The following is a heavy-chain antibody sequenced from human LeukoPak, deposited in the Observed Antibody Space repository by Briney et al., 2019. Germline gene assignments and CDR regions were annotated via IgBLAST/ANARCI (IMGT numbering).Heavy chain of an antibody. J-gene: IGHJ4*02. CDR3: AKAPTATVVFFES. CDR2: FSASGGST. Sequence: WGSLRLSCVGSGFTFGDYGMSRVSQAPGKGLEWVSSFSASGGSTYYADSVKGRFTISRDNSKNIMFLQMNSLRAEDTAIYYCAKAPTATVVFFESWGQGSLVTVSS. CDR1: GFTFGDYG. V-gene: IGHV3-23*01. D-gene: IGHD4-23*01.